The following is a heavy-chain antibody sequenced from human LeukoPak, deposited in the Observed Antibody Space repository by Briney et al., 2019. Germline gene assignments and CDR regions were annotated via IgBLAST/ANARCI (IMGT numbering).Heavy chain of an antibody. CDR3: AGLPRYNWNEPLDY. CDR1: AYTFTDYY. Sequence: ASVKASCKAYAYTFTDYYIHWVRQAPGQLLEWMGCIKPNSGGTKYAQTFQGRVTMTGDTSINTAYMELSRLTYDDTAVYYCAGLPRYNWNEPLDYWGQGTLVTVSS. CDR2: IKPNSGGT. V-gene: IGHV1-2*02. J-gene: IGHJ4*02. D-gene: IGHD1-20*01.